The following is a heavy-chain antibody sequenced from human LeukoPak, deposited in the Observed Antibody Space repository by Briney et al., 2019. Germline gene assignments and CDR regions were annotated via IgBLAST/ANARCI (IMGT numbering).Heavy chain of an antibody. CDR1: GGTFSSYA. Sequence: ASVKVSCKASGGTFSSYAISWVRQAPGQGLEWMGGIIPIFGTANYAQKFQGSVTITADESTSTAYMELSSLRSEDTGVYYCARGPLIVPASYYYYYYYMDVWGKGTTVTVSS. CDR2: IIPIFGTA. D-gene: IGHD2-2*01. V-gene: IGHV1-69*01. J-gene: IGHJ6*03. CDR3: ARGPLIVPASYYYYYYYMDV.